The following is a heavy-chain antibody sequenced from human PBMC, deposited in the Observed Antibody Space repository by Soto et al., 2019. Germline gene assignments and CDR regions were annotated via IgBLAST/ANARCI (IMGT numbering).Heavy chain of an antibody. CDR1: GGSISSDY. J-gene: IGHJ4*02. CDR2: MYYSGYT. CDR3: ARGDYYGELDS. Sequence: SETLSLTCTVSGGSISSDYWSWIRQPPGKGLEWIGYMYYSGYTNYNPSLKSRVTISVDTSKNQFSLKLTSVTAADTAVYYCARGDYYGELDSWGQGTLLTVSS. D-gene: IGHD4-17*01. V-gene: IGHV4-59*01.